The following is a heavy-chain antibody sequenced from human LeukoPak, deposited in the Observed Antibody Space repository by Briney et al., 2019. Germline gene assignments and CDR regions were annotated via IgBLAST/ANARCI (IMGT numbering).Heavy chain of an antibody. Sequence: PSETLSLTCAVYVGSFSGYYWSWVRQSPGKGLEWIAEIDHRGRASYNPSLKSRVTISIDTSKNQFSLKLRSVTAADTAVYYGTRHGGPYTKYPYYYYYMDVWGKGTTVSVSS. J-gene: IGHJ6*03. CDR2: IDHRGRA. D-gene: IGHD4-11*01. V-gene: IGHV4-34*01. CDR1: VGSFSGYY. CDR3: TRHGGPYTKYPYYYYYMDV.